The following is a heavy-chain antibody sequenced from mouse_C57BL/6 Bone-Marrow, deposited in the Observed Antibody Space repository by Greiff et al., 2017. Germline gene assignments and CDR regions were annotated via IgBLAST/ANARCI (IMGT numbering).Heavy chain of an antibody. J-gene: IGHJ2*01. CDR2: IDPENGDT. Sequence: VQLQQSGAELVRPGASVKLSCTASGYNIKDDYMHWVKQRPEQGLEWIGWIDPENGDTEYAAKFQGKATITADTSSNTAYLQLSSLTSEDTAVYYCTPITTGYYFDYWGQGTTRTVSS. D-gene: IGHD2-4*01. CDR3: TPITTGYYFDY. CDR1: GYNIKDDY. V-gene: IGHV14-4*01.